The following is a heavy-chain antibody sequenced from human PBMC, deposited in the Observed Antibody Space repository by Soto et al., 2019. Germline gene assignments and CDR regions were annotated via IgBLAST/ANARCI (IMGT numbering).Heavy chain of an antibody. Sequence: QMQLVESGGGVVQPGRSLRLSCAASGFIFSGYGMHWVRQAPGKGLEWVALIWHDGSNKYYADSVKGRFTISRDNSKNTLDLQMDSLTDEDTAMYYSAGHPGSGYSSSSFSPCLRSWGQGTLVTVST. V-gene: IGHV3-33*01. CDR2: IWHDGSNK. CDR3: AGHPGSGYSSSSFSPCLRS. D-gene: IGHD6-6*01. CDR1: GFIFSGYG. J-gene: IGHJ4*02.